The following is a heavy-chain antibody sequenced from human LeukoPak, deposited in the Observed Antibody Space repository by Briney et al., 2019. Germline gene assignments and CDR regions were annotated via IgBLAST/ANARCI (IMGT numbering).Heavy chain of an antibody. CDR2: VTASARRT. CDR3: AKWGFSDRSGANFHS. Sequence: GGSLRLSCEASGFTFSNYAMSWVRQAPGQGLEWVSTVTASARRTYYADSVQGRFTISRDNSNNTLFLQVNSLRADDTAVYHCAKWGFSDRSGANFHSWGQGTLVTVSS. V-gene: IGHV3-23*01. CDR1: GFTFSNYA. D-gene: IGHD3-22*01. J-gene: IGHJ4*02.